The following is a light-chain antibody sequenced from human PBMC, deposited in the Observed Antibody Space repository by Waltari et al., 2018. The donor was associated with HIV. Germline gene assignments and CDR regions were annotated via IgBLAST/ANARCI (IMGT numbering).Light chain of an antibody. CDR3: QQSYTTPRT. J-gene: IGKJ1*01. Sequence: DIQMTQSPSSLSASIGDRVTITCRASQSVRSNLNWYQQKPGKAPKLLIYAASTLQNGGPSRFSGSGSGTDFTLTISSLQSEDFATYHCQQSYTTPRTFGQGTKVEI. CDR1: QSVRSN. V-gene: IGKV1-39*01. CDR2: AAS.